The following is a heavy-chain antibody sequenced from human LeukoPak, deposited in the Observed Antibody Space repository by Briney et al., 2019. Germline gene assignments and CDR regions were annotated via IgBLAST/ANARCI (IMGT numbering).Heavy chain of an antibody. J-gene: IGHJ5*02. D-gene: IGHD2-8*01. CDR3: AKVKSSLTLIGA. Sequence: PGGSLRLSCAASGFLFSRCAMSWVRPAPGKGLEWVSSISGAGDIAHYAESVKGRFTISRDNSGNTLYVQMDSLRAEDTAVYYCAKVKSSLTLIGAWGQGTLVTVSS. V-gene: IGHV3-23*01. CDR1: GFLFSRCA. CDR2: ISGAGDIA.